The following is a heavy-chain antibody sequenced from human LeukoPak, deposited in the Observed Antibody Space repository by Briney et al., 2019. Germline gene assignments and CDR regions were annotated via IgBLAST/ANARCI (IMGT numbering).Heavy chain of an antibody. V-gene: IGHV1-58*01. CDR1: GFTFTSSA. Sequence: SVKVSCKASGFTFTSSAAQWVRQARGQRLEWIGWIVVGSGNTNYAQKFQERVTITRDMSTSTAYMELSSLRSEDTAVYYCAADRYCSGGSCYYLFDYWGQGTLVTVSS. D-gene: IGHD2-15*01. J-gene: IGHJ4*02. CDR2: IVVGSGNT. CDR3: AADRYCSGGSCYYLFDY.